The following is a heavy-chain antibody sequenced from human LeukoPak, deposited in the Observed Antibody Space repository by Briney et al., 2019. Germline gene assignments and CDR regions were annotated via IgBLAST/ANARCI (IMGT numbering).Heavy chain of an antibody. Sequence: GGSLRLSCAASGFTFSSYEMNWVRQAPGKGLEWVSYISSSGSTIYYADSVKGRFTISRDNAKNSLYLQMNSLRAEDTAVYYCARYRTGTTKDPFDYWGQGTLVTVSS. V-gene: IGHV3-48*03. D-gene: IGHD1-7*01. CDR2: ISSSGSTI. J-gene: IGHJ4*02. CDR1: GFTFSSYE. CDR3: ARYRTGTTKDPFDY.